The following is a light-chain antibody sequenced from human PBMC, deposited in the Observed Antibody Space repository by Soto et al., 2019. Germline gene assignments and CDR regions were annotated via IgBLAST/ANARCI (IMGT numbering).Light chain of an antibody. CDR3: SSYTSSSTPRV. CDR1: SSDVGGYNY. Sequence: QSALTQPASVSGSPGQSITISCTGTSSDVGGYNYVSWYQQHPGKAPKLMIYDVSNRPSGVSNRFSGSKSGNTASLTISGLQPEDEADYYCSSYTSSSTPRVFGGGTQLTVL. V-gene: IGLV2-14*01. CDR2: DVS. J-gene: IGLJ3*02.